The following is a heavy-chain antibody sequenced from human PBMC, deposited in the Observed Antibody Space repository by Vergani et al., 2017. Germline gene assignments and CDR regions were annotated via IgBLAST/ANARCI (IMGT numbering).Heavy chain of an antibody. CDR1: GFTFDTYT. CDR2: ISSGGGDI. J-gene: IGHJ1*01. D-gene: IGHD3-10*01. Sequence: EVQLLESGGGLVQPGGSRRLSCAGAGFTFDTYTMAYVPQAPGRGLEGFATISSGGGDIFYADSVKGRFTISRDNSKNTLFLQMNSLKDEDTAVYYCTTAWGLYYLHGEYFQYWGRGTLVSVSS. CDR3: TTAWGLYYLHGEYFQY. V-gene: IGHV3-23*01.